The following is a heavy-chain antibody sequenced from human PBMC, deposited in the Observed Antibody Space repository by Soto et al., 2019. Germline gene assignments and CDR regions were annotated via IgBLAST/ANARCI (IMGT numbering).Heavy chain of an antibody. D-gene: IGHD3-10*01. CDR3: ARGRYGAY. CDR2: ISAHNGNT. CDR1: GYTFTSYG. V-gene: IGHV1-18*01. Sequence: QVHLVQSGAEVKKPGASVKVYCKGSGYTFTSYGITWVRQAPGQGLEWMGWISAHNGNTDYAQKLQGRVTVTRDTSTSTAYMELRSRRSDDTAVYYCARGRYGAYWGQGALVPVSS. J-gene: IGHJ4*02.